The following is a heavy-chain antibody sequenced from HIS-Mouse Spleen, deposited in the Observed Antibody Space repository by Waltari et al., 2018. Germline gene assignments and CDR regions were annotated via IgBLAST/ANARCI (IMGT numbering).Heavy chain of an antibody. CDR1: GGSFSGYY. J-gene: IGHJ4*02. CDR3: ARMGPASGSYGDY. V-gene: IGHV4-34*01. CDR2: INHSGST. Sequence: QVQLQQWGAGLLKPSETLSLTCAVYGGSFSGYYWSWIRQPPGKGLEWIGEINHSGSTNYHPSLKSRFTISVDTSKNQFSLKLSSVTAADTAVYYCARMGPASGSYGDYWGQGTLVTVSS. D-gene: IGHD1-26*01.